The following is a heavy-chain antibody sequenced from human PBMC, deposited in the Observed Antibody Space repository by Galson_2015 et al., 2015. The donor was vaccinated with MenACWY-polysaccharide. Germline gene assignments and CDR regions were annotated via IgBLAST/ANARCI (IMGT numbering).Heavy chain of an antibody. CDR1: GFTFSNYH. V-gene: IGHV3-48*02. CDR3: ARSGSHDY. CDR2: ISPSSGTI. Sequence: SLRLSCAASGFTFSNYHMNWVRQAPGKGLEWVSYISPSSGTIFYADSVKGRFTIPRDNAENSLYLQMNRLRDEDTAVYYCARSGSHDYWGQGTLVTVSS. D-gene: IGHD1-26*01. J-gene: IGHJ4*02.